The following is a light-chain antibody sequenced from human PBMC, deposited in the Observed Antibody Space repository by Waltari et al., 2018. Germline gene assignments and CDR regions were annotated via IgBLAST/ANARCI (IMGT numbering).Light chain of an antibody. J-gene: IGKJ4*01. CDR2: GAS. V-gene: IGKV3-15*01. CDR3: QQYNVWPPLT. CDR1: QSIHDN. Sequence: EVLMTQSPATLSVSPGERVTLSCRASQSIHDNLARYQHRPRQAPRLLISGASTRAPDIPGRCVGGGSGTEFTLTIRSLQSEDSAVYYCQQYNVWPPLTFGGGTKV.